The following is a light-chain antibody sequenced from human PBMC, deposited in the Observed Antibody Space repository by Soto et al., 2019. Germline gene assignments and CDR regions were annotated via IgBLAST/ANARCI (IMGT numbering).Light chain of an antibody. J-gene: IGKJ1*01. CDR3: QQYNNRPPWT. CDR1: QSVSDK. CDR2: HAS. V-gene: IGKV3-15*01. Sequence: EIVMTQSPATVSVSPGERATLSCRASQSVSDKLAWYQQKPGQAPRLLIYHASARATGIPARFSGSGSGTEFTLTISGLQSEDFAVYYCQQYNNRPPWTFGQGTKVEIK.